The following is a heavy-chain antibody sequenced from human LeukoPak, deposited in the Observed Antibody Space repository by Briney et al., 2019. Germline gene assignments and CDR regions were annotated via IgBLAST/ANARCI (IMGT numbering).Heavy chain of an antibody. D-gene: IGHD3-10*02. J-gene: IGHJ3*02. CDR2: SYISGST. CDR1: GHSISEYY. V-gene: IGHV4-4*07. Sequence: SDTLSLTCSVSGHSISEYYWNWIRQPAPKGRHWIGLSYISGSTNYSPSLKCRVSMSVDTSKRQLSLKLSSVTAADTAVYYCARGPLLSGGRSFDIWGQGTLVIVSS. CDR3: ARGPLLSGGRSFDI.